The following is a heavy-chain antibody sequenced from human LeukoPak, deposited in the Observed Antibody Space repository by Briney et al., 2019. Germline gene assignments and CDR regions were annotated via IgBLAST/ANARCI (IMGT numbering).Heavy chain of an antibody. D-gene: IGHD3-3*01. CDR3: ARERGGYDFWSGYYKPHYYFYMDV. J-gene: IGHJ6*03. CDR2: IKQDGSEK. V-gene: IGHV3-7*01. Sequence: AGSLRLSCAASGFTFSSYWMSWVRQPPGKGLEWVANIKQDGSEKYYVDSVKGRFTISRDNAKNSVYMQMNSMRAEDTAVYYCARERGGYDFWSGYYKPHYYFYMDVWGKGTTVTVCS. CDR1: GFTFSSYW.